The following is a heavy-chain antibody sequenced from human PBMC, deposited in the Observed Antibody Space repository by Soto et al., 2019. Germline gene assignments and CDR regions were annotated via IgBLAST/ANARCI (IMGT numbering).Heavy chain of an antibody. CDR1: GFTFSSYA. CDR2: ISGSGGST. V-gene: IGHV3-23*01. J-gene: IGHJ4*02. CDR3: AERSTGTYFDY. Sequence: EVQLLESGGGLVQPGGSLRLSCAASGFTFSSYAMNWVRQAPGKGLEWVSVISGSGGSTYYADSVKGRFTISRDNSKNTLDLQMKMLRAEAGAVVYWAERSTGTYFDYWGQGSLVTVSS. D-gene: IGHD1-1*01.